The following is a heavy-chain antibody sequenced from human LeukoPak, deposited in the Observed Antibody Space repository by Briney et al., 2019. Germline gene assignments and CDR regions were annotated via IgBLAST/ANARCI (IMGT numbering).Heavy chain of an antibody. CDR3: AKMANWAYFDY. V-gene: IGHV3-66*01. CDR1: GFSVSDFY. D-gene: IGHD7-27*01. Sequence: PGGSLRLSCAASGFSVSDFYMSWVRLAPGKGLEWVSVIYSGGDTFHAESVKGRFTLSRDNSKNILYLQMNSLRAEDAAVYYCAKMANWAYFDYWGQGTLVTVSS. CDR2: IYSGGDT. J-gene: IGHJ4*02.